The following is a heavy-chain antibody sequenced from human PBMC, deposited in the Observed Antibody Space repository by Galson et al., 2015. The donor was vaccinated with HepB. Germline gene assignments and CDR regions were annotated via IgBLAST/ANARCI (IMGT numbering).Heavy chain of an antibody. CDR1: ASTFRNYA. Sequence: SLRLSCAASASTFRNYAMHWVRQAPCEGLEWVAIIWFDGSNKFYADTVKGRFTISRDNSKTTLYLQSNSLRAEDTAAYYCARGQQSPNGAFDIWGPGTLVSVSS. CDR3: ARGQQSPNGAFDI. V-gene: IGHV3-33*01. D-gene: IGHD6-13*01. J-gene: IGHJ3*02. CDR2: IWFDGSNK.